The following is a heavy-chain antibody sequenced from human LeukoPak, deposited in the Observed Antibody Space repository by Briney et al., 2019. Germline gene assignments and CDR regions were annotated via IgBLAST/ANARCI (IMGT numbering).Heavy chain of an antibody. V-gene: IGHV4-59*01. CDR2: IYYSGGS. D-gene: IGHD3-22*01. Sequence: SGTLSLSCAVSGGSISSYYWSWLRQPPGKGPEWVGYIYYSGGSNYNPYPKSRVTTSFDATKNKSLLKQSSTTGADTAVYYCARRAYSGGYYFFDFWGQGTLVTVSS. CDR3: ARRAYSGGYYFFDF. J-gene: IGHJ4*02. CDR1: GGSISSYY.